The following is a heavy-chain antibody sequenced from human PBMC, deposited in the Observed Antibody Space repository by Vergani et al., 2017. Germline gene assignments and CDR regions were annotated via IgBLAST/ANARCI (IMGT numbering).Heavy chain of an antibody. CDR2: IYPGDSDT. CDR3: ARIWCSSTSCYRYYYYGMDV. D-gene: IGHD2-2*01. J-gene: IGHJ6*02. CDR1: GYSFTSYW. V-gene: IGHV5-51*01. Sequence: EVQLVQSGAEVKKPGESLKISCKGSGYSFTSYWIGWVRQMPGKGLEWMGIIYPGDSDTRYSTSFQGQVTISADKSSSTGSLQWCSLKASDTAMYYCARIWCSSTSCYRYYYYGMDVWGQGTTVTVSS.